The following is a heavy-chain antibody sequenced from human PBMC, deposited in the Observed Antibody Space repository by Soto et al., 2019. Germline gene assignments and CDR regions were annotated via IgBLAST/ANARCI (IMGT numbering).Heavy chain of an antibody. CDR3: AKGIRLAYYYMDV. V-gene: IGHV3-30*18. J-gene: IGHJ6*03. CDR2: ISYDGSNK. CDR1: GFTFSSYG. Sequence: QVQLVESGGGVVQPGRSLRLSCAASGFTFSSYGMHWVRQAPGKGLEWVAVISYDGSNKYYADSVKGRFTISRDNSKNTLYLQMNSLRAEDTAVYYCAKGIRLAYYYMDVWGKGTTVTVS.